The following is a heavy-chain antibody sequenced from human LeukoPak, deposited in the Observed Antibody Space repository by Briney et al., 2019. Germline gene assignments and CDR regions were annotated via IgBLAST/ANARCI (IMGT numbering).Heavy chain of an antibody. CDR1: GGSISNNYYY. CDR3: ARGMYYDFWSGYPRTLDY. J-gene: IGHJ4*02. V-gene: IGHV4-39*07. CDR2: INYSGST. D-gene: IGHD3-3*01. Sequence: SETLSPTCTVSGGSISNNYYYWGWIRQPPGTGLEWIGSINYSGSTNYNPSLKSRVTISVDTSKNQFSLKLSSVTAADTAVYYCARGMYYDFWSGYPRTLDYWGQGTLVTVSS.